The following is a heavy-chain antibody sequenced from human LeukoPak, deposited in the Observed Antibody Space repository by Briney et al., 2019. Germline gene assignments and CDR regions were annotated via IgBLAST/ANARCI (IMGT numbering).Heavy chain of an antibody. CDR2: INHSGST. CDR1: GGSFSGYY. D-gene: IGHD1-26*01. CDR3: ARRRRGIVGATPVDY. J-gene: IGHJ4*02. Sequence: SETLSLTCAVYGGSFSGYYWSWIRQPPGKGLEWIGEINHSGSTNYNPSLKSRVTISVDTSKNQFSLKLGSVTAADTAVYYCARRRRGIVGATPVDYWGQGTLVTVSS. V-gene: IGHV4-34*01.